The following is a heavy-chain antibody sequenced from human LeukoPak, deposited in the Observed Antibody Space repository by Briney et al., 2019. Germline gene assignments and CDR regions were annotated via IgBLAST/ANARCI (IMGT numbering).Heavy chain of an antibody. D-gene: IGHD3-22*01. J-gene: IGHJ3*02. CDR2: LSSSADTT. V-gene: IGHV3-23*01. CDR3: ARRVNYDSRGYYYSGDAFDI. CDR1: GFTFSNYG. Sequence: PGGSLRLSCAASGFTFSNYGMSWVRQAPGKGLEWVSSLSSSADTTYYADSAGGRFTISRDNSKNTLYMQIDSLRAEDTAVYYCARRVNYDSRGYYYSGDAFDIWGQGTMVTVSS.